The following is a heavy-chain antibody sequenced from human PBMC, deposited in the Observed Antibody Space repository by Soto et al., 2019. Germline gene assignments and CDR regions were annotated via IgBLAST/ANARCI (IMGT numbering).Heavy chain of an antibody. V-gene: IGHV3-7*04. CDR1: GFTFSSYW. J-gene: IGHJ4*02. D-gene: IGHD3-9*01. CDR2: IKQDGSEK. Sequence: GGSLRLSCAASGFTFSSYWMSWVRQAPGKGLEWVANIKQDGSEKYYVDSVKGRFTISRDNAKNSLYLQMNSLRAEDSAVYYCARVLRYFDWLGPDYWGQGTLVTVSS. CDR3: ARVLRYFDWLGPDY.